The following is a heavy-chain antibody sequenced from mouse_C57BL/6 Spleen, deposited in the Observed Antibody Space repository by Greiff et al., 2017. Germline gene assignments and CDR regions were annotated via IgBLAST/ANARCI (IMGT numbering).Heavy chain of an antibody. V-gene: IGHV1-15*01. J-gene: IGHJ4*01. CDR3: TRWLDYALDY. Sequence: VQLQQSGAELVRPGASVTLSCKASGFTFTDYEMHWVKQTPVHGLEWIGAIDPETGGTAYNQKIKGKARLTADKSSSTAYMELRSLTSEDSAVYYCTRWLDYALDYWGQGTSVTVSS. CDR1: GFTFTDYE. D-gene: IGHD2-2*01. CDR2: IDPETGGT.